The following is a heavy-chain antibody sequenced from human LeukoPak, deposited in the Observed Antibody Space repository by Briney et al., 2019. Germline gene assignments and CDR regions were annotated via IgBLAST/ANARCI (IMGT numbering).Heavy chain of an antibody. Sequence: PSETLSLTCAVYGESFSGFYWSWVRQTSGKGLEWIGEIYHSGGTNYNPSLKSRVIMSVDTSKNQFSLKLSSVTAADTAVYYCARVLGPRSGTGWRNYYYYYMDVWGKGTTVTVSS. CDR1: GESFSGFY. J-gene: IGHJ6*03. D-gene: IGHD3-10*01. V-gene: IGHV4-34*01. CDR2: IYHSGGT. CDR3: ARVLGPRSGTGWRNYYYYYMDV.